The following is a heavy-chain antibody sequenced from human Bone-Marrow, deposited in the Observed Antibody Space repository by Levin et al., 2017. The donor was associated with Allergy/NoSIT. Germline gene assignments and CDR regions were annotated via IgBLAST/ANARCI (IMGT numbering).Heavy chain of an antibody. CDR2: IRGKAYGEAT. J-gene: IGHJ5*02. CDR3: TRGPDDNDYAP. D-gene: IGHD3-16*01. V-gene: IGHV3-49*02. CDR1: GFIFGDYT. Sequence: GESLKISCTASGFIFGDYTMTWVRQAPGKGLQWVGYIRGKAYGEATEYAASVKGRFTFSSDDSKSIVYLQMNSLETEDTAVHYSTRGPDDNDYAPWGQGTLVTVSS.